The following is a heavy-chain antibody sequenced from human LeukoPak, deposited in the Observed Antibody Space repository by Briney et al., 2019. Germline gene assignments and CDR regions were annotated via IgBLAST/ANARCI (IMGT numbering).Heavy chain of an antibody. CDR2: ISYDGSNK. V-gene: IGHV3-30-3*01. D-gene: IGHD6-13*01. CDR3: ARDGRYSSSWHQYYYYMDV. CDR1: GFTFSSYA. J-gene: IGHJ6*03. Sequence: GRSLRLSCAASGFTFSSYAMHWVRQAPGKGLEWGAAISYDGSNKYYADSVKGRFTISRDNSKNTLYLQMNSPRAEDTAVYYCARDGRYSSSWHQYYYYMDVWGKGTTVTVSS.